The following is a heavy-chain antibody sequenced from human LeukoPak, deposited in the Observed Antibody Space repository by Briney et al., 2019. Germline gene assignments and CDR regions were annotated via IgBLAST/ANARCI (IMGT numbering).Heavy chain of an antibody. Sequence: SGTLSLTCAVSGGSIGSNYWWTWIRQPPGKGLEWIGEINHSGSTNYNPSLKSRVTISVDTSKNQFSLKLSSVTAADTAVYYCARRKAEVRGVIIISLYYFDYWGQGTLVTVSS. D-gene: IGHD3-10*01. CDR3: ARRKAEVRGVIIISLYYFDY. CDR1: GGSIGSNYW. J-gene: IGHJ4*02. V-gene: IGHV4-4*02. CDR2: INHSGST.